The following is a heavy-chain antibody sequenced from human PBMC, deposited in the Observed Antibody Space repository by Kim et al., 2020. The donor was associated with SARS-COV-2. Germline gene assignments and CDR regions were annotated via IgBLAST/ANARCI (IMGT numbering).Heavy chain of an antibody. D-gene: IGHD1-26*01. V-gene: IGHV1-3*01. CDR2: LNVGNGDV. CDR1: GYTFTSYG. J-gene: IGHJ2*01. Sequence: ASVKVSCKASGYTFTSYGIHWVRQAPGQRLEWMGWLNVGNGDVKYSPKFQDRVTITRDTSATTAYLDLSSLTYEDTALYYCARSSFPASYSADVPRSFDLWGRGTLVTVSS. CDR3: ARSSFPASYSADVPRSFDL.